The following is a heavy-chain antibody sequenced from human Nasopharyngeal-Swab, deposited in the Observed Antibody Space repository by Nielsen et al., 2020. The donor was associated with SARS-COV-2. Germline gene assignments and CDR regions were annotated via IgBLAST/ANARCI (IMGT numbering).Heavy chain of an antibody. D-gene: IGHD4-17*01. CDR3: ARRGGDYAFDY. CDR1: GGSISSYY. CDR2: IYYSGST. V-gene: IGHV4-59*12. Sequence: GSLRLSCTVSGGSISSYYWSWIRQHPGKGLEWIGYIYYSGSTNYNPSLKSRVTISVDKSKNQFSLKLSSVTAADTAVYYCARRGGDYAFDYWGQGTLVTVSS. J-gene: IGHJ4*02.